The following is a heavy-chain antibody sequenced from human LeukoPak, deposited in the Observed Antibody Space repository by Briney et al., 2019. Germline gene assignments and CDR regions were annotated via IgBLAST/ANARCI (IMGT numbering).Heavy chain of an antibody. CDR1: GFIVSSNY. D-gene: IGHD2-15*01. Sequence: GGSLRLSCAASGFIVSSNYMTWVRQAPGKGLEWVSYISSSGYTIYYADSVKGRFTISRDNAKNSLYLQMNSLRAEDTAVYYCARDIAPIDYCGQGVLVTVSS. CDR2: ISSSGYTI. J-gene: IGHJ4*02. CDR3: ARDIAPIDY. V-gene: IGHV3-48*03.